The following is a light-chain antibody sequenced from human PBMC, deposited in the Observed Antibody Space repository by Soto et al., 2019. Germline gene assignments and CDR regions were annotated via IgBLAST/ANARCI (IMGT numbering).Light chain of an antibody. CDR3: ASWDGSLNAML. Sequence: QAVVSQPPSASGTPGQRVTISCSGRSSNIGSNTVNWYQHLPGAAPKLLIYYNDRRPSGVPDRFSGSKSGTSASLAISGLQSEDEADYYCASWDGSLNAMLFGGGTKVTVL. CDR2: YND. J-gene: IGLJ3*02. V-gene: IGLV1-44*01. CDR1: SSNIGSNT.